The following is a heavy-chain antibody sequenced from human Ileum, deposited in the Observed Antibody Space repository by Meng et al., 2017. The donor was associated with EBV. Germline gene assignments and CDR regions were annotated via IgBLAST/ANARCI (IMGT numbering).Heavy chain of an antibody. J-gene: IGHJ4*02. CDR3: AHRSPGTYYRY. V-gene: IGHV2-5*01. Sequence: QITLKESGPTLVKHTXTLTLTCTVSGFSLSASGVGVGWIRQPPGKALERLALIFWNDDKRFSPSLKSRLTITRDTSKPQVVLTMTDMDPVDTATYYCAHRSPGTYYRYWGQGTLVTVSS. CDR2: IFWNDDK. D-gene: IGHD1-26*01. CDR1: GFSLSASGVG.